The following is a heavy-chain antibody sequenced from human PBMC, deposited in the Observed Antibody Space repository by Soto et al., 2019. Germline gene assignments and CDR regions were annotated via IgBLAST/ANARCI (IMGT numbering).Heavy chain of an antibody. CDR1: GYTFTSYG. Sequence: ASVKVSCKASGYTFTSYGISWVRQAPGQGLEWMGWISAYNGNTNYAQKLQGRVTMTTDTSTSTAYMELRSLRSDDTAVYYCAREPVRHYGSGSYLLYGLDVWGQGTTVTV. CDR3: AREPVRHYGSGSYLLYGLDV. J-gene: IGHJ6*02. CDR2: ISAYNGNT. V-gene: IGHV1-18*04. D-gene: IGHD3-10*01.